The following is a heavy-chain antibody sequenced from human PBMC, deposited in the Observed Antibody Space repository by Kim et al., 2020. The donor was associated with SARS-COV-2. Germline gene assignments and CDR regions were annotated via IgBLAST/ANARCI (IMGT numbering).Heavy chain of an antibody. V-gene: IGHV3-15*01. CDR1: GFTFSNAW. CDR2: IKSKTDGGTT. J-gene: IGHJ3*02. D-gene: IGHD3-22*01. Sequence: GGSLRLSCAASGFTFSNAWMSWVRQAPGKGLEWVGRIKSKTDGGTTDYAAPVKGRFTISRDDSKNTLYLQMNSLKTEDTAVYYCTTEENTYYYDSSGPPDAFDIWGQGTMVTVSS. CDR3: TTEENTYYYDSSGPPDAFDI.